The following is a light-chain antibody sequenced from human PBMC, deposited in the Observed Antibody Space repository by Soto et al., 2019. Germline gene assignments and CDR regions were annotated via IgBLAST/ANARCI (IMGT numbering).Light chain of an antibody. CDR1: QSVSSS. CDR2: DAS. V-gene: IGKV3-11*01. CDR3: QQRSNWPPEVT. Sequence: EIVLTQSPDTLSLSPGERATLSCRASQSVSSSLAWYQQKPGQAPRLLIYDASNRATGIPARFSGSGSGTYFTLTISSLEPEDFAVYYCQQRSNWPPEVTFGPGTKVDIK. J-gene: IGKJ3*01.